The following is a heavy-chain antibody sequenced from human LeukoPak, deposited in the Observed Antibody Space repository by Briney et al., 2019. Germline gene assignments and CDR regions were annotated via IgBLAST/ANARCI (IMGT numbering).Heavy chain of an antibody. J-gene: IGHJ5*02. CDR2: ISSSGSTI. D-gene: IGHD2-2*01. V-gene: IGHV3-11*04. CDR1: GFTFSDYY. CDR3: ARDPEKVAPAATSYWFDP. Sequence: GGSLRLPCAASGFTFSDYYMSWIRQAPGKGLEWVSYISSSGSTIYYADSVKGRFTISRDNAKNSLYLQMNSLRAEDTAVYYCARDPEKVAPAATSYWFDPWGQGTLVTVSS.